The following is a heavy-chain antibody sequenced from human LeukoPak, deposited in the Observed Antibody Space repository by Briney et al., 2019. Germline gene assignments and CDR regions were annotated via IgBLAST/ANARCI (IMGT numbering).Heavy chain of an antibody. Sequence: SQTLSLTCAISGDSVSSNSAAWNWIRQSPSRGLEWLRGTYYRSKWYNDYAVSVKSRITINPDTSKNQFSLQLNSVTPEDTAVYYCARDLDGHSSGFNGAFDIWGQGTMVTVSS. CDR3: ARDLDGHSSGFNGAFDI. CDR1: GDSVSSNSAA. D-gene: IGHD6-19*01. V-gene: IGHV6-1*01. CDR2: TYYRSKWYN. J-gene: IGHJ3*02.